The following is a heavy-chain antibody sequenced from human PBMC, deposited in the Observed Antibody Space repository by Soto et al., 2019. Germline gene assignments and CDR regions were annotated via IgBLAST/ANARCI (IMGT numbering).Heavy chain of an antibody. V-gene: IGHV1-3*01. D-gene: IGHD1-1*01. CDR3: ARDRGYNYNYFDP. Sequence: ASVKVSCKASGYTFNSNAIHWVRQAPGQRLEWMGWINAGNGNTKYSQTFQGRVTITRDTSASTAYMELSSLRSEDTAVYYCARDRGYNYNYFDPWGQGTLVTSPQ. J-gene: IGHJ5*02. CDR2: INAGNGNT. CDR1: GYTFNSNA.